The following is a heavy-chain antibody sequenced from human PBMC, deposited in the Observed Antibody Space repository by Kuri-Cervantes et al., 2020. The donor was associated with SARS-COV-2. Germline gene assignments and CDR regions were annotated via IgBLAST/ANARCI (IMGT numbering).Heavy chain of an antibody. V-gene: IGHV3-74*01. Sequence: GGSLRLSCAASGFTFSSYSMNWVRQAPGKGLVWVSRINSDGSSTSYADSVKGRFTISRDNAKNTLYLQMNSLRAEDTAVYYCARGMNSGINYDYWGQGTLVTVSS. CDR1: GFTFSSYS. CDR3: ARGMNSGINYDY. CDR2: INSDGSST. J-gene: IGHJ4*02. D-gene: IGHD1-26*01.